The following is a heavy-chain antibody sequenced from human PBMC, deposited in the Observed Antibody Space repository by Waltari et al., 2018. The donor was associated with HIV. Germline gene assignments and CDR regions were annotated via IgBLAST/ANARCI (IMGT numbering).Heavy chain of an antibody. V-gene: IGHV7-4-1*02. D-gene: IGHD3-10*01. Sequence: QVQLVQSGSELKAPGASVKVSCKASGYTFTTYGINWVRQAPGQGLEWMGWINTKTGNPTYAQGFTGRFVFSLDTSVTSAYLQITSLMSEDTAVYYCGRSPGRSVDYWGQGTLVTVFS. CDR3: GRSPGRSVDY. J-gene: IGHJ4*02. CDR2: INTKTGNP. CDR1: GYTFTTYG.